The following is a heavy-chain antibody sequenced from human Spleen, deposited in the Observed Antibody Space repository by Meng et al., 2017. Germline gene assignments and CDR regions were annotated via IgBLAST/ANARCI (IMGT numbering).Heavy chain of an antibody. CDR3: ARGPTTMAHDFDY. V-gene: IGHV4-34*01. Sequence: VQQQWWGAGRLRPSATRSLPAVVAGGSFSDYYWSWIRQPPGKGLEWIGEINHSGSTNYNPSLESRATISVDTSQNNLSLKLSSVTAADSAVYYCARGPTTMAHDFDYWGQGTLVTVSS. CDR2: INHSGST. CDR1: GGSFSDYY. J-gene: IGHJ4*02. D-gene: IGHD4-11*01.